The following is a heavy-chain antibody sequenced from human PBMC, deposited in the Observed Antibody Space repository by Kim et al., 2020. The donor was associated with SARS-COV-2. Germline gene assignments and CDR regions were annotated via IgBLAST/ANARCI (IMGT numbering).Heavy chain of an antibody. CDR2: ISWNSGSI. J-gene: IGHJ3*02. Sequence: GGSLRLSCAASGFTFDDYAMHWVRQAPGKGLEWVSGISWNSGSIGYADSVKGRFTISRDNAKNSLYLQMNSLRAEDTALYYCAKSGSGSYWVGDAFDIWGQGTMVTVSS. CDR1: GFTFDDYA. CDR3: AKSGSGSYWVGDAFDI. V-gene: IGHV3-9*01. D-gene: IGHD1-26*01.